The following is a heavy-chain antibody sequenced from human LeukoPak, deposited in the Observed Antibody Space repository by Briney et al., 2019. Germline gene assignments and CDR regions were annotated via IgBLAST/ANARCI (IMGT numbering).Heavy chain of an antibody. J-gene: IGHJ6*03. V-gene: IGHV4-34*01. D-gene: IGHD5-24*01. CDR1: GGSFSGYY. CDR3: ARGSAYGYKYYYYYYMDV. Sequence: NPSETLSLTCAVYGGSFSGYYWSWIRQPPGKGLEWIGEINHSGSTNYNPPLKSRVTISVDTSKNQFSLKLSSVTAADTAVYYCARGSAYGYKYYYYYYMDVWGKGTTVTVSS. CDR2: INHSGST.